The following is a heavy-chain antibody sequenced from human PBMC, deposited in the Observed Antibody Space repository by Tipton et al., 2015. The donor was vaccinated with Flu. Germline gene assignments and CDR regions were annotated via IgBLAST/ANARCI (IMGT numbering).Heavy chain of an antibody. CDR1: GFTFSSYG. CDR2: IWYDGSNK. Sequence: SGFTFSSYGMHWVRQAPGKGLEWVAVIWYDGSNKYYADSVKGRFTIPRDNSKNTLYLQMNSLRAEDTAVYYCARERGRGSGWPRNWFDPWGQGTLVTVSS. CDR3: ARERGRGSGWPRNWFDP. J-gene: IGHJ5*02. D-gene: IGHD6-19*01. V-gene: IGHV3-33*01.